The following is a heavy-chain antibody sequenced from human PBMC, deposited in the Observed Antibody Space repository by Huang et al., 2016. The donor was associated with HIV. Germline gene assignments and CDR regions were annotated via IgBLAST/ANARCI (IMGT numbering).Heavy chain of an antibody. V-gene: IGHV3-53*01. J-gene: IGHJ6*02. D-gene: IGHD3-10*01. CDR1: GFPVTTNY. CDR2: IVRCDKT. Sequence: VQLVESGGALVQPGGSLRLSCAASGFPVTTNYMNWVRQAPGKGLEWVSTIVRCDKTSKADPVKGRFTVSRDNSKNTMYLQMNSLRVEDTATYYCAREMMVRGVSVPITDGYFYYGMDVWGHGTTVSVSS. CDR3: AREMMVRGVSVPITDGYFYYGMDV.